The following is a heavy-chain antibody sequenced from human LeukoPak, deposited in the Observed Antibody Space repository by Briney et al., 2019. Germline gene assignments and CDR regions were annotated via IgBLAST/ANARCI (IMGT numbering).Heavy chain of an antibody. CDR2: IYSGGST. J-gene: IGHJ4*02. CDR1: GFIVSNNY. Sequence: PGGSLRLSCAPSGFIVSNNYMTWVRQAPGKGPEWVSVIYSGGSTYYADSVKGRFTISRDNSKNTLYLQMNSLRAEDTAVYYCATRVSTSRSFDYWGQGTLVTVSS. CDR3: ATRVSTSRSFDY. V-gene: IGHV3-53*01.